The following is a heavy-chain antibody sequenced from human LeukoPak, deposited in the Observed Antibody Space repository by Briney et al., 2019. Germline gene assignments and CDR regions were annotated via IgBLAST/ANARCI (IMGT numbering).Heavy chain of an antibody. Sequence: PSETLSLTCTVSGGSICSGGYYWSWIRQHPGKGLEWIGYIYYSGSTYYNPSLKSRVTISVDTSKNQFSLKLSSVTAADTAVYYCARVVDGSSWYSDYWGQGTLVTVSS. V-gene: IGHV4-31*03. CDR3: ARVVDGSSWYSDY. CDR2: IYYSGST. D-gene: IGHD6-13*01. CDR1: GGSICSGGYY. J-gene: IGHJ4*02.